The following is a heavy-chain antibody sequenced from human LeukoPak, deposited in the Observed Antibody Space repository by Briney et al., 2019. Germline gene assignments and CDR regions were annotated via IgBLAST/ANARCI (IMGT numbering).Heavy chain of an antibody. CDR3: ARDLGASQHLSWLGP. J-gene: IGHJ5*02. CDR1: GFTFSSYS. Sequence: PGGSLRLSCAASGFTFSSYSMNWVRQAPGKGLEWVSSISSSSSYIYYADSVKGRFTISRDNAKNSLYLQMNSLRAEDTAVYYCARDLGASQHLSWLGPWGQGTLVAVSS. CDR2: ISSSSSYI. D-gene: IGHD1-26*01. V-gene: IGHV3-21*04.